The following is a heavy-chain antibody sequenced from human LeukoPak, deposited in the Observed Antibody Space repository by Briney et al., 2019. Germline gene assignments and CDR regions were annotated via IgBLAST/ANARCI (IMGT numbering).Heavy chain of an antibody. Sequence: ASVKVSCKASGYTFTSYGISWVRQAPGQGLEWMGWISAYNGNTNYAQKLQSRVTMTTDTSTSTAYMELRSLRSDDTAVYYCARDQGLPYYDFWSGSEFDLWGRGTLVTVSS. V-gene: IGHV1-18*01. D-gene: IGHD3-3*01. CDR1: GYTFTSYG. CDR3: ARDQGLPYYDFWSGSEFDL. CDR2: ISAYNGNT. J-gene: IGHJ2*01.